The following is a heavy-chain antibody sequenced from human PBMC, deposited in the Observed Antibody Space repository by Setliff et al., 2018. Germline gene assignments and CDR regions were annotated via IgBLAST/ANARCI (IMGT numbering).Heavy chain of an antibody. V-gene: IGHV4-59*01. CDR1: GDSISAAS. J-gene: IGHJ4*02. D-gene: IGHD5-12*01. Sequence: KTSETLSLTCSVSGDSISAASIMAWIRQPPGKGLEFIGYVYYSGAAKYDPSLKSRVTMSVDTSKTQFSLKLNSMTTAGTAVYYCARGGTFRYFDYWGQGTPVTAPQ. CDR2: VYYSGAA. CDR3: ARGGTFRYFDY.